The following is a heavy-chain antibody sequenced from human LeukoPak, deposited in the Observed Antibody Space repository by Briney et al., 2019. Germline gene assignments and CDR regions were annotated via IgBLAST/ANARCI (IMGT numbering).Heavy chain of an antibody. J-gene: IGHJ4*02. CDR2: IYTSGST. D-gene: IGHD6-13*01. V-gene: IGHV4-4*07. CDR1: GGSLSSYY. Sequence: SQTLSLTRTVSGGSLSSYYWSWIRQPAGKGLEWIGRIYTSGSTNYNPSLKSRVTMSVDTSKNQFSQKLSSVTAADTAVYYCARDLGSSWRSYFDYWGQGTLVTVSS. CDR3: ARDLGSSWRSYFDY.